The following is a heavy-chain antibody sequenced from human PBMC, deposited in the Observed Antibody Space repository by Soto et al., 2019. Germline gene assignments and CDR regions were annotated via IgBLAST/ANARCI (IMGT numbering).Heavy chain of an antibody. Sequence: SETMSRTCTVSGGSISSSYWSWIRRPTGKGLEWIGYIYYSGSTNYNPSLKSRVTISVDTSKNQFSLKLSSVTAADTAVYYCARYLGGGYSYGYAADYFVDYWGQGTLVTVS. CDR1: GGSISSSY. D-gene: IGHD5-18*01. V-gene: IGHV4-59*01. J-gene: IGHJ4*02. CDR2: IYYSGST. CDR3: ARYLGGGYSYGYAADYFVDY.